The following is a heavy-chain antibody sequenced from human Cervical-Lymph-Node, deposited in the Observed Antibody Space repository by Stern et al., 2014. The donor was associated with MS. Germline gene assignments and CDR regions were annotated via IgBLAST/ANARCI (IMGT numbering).Heavy chain of an antibody. CDR2: INSDGSR. D-gene: IGHD2-2*01. CDR1: FNFSSYW. Sequence: EVQLVESGGGLVQPGGSLRLSCAGFNFSSYWMHWVRQAPGKGLVWVACINSDGSRRYAYSVNGRFTISRDNAKNTMYLQMSSLRVEDTAVYYCARGVVSVSTLGDYYYGMDVWGQGTTVTVSS. V-gene: IGHV3-74*01. J-gene: IGHJ6*01. CDR3: ARGVVSVSTLGDYYYGMDV.